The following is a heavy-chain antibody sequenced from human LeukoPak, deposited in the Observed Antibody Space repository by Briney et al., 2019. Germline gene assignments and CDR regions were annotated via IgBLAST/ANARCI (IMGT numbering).Heavy chain of an antibody. J-gene: IGHJ4*02. D-gene: IGHD3-22*01. CDR3: ARREYYDSNYYYYFY. Sequence: GESLKISCKGSGYSFTSYWIGWVRQMPGKGLEWMGIIYPGDSDTRYSPSFQGQVTISADKSISTAYLQWGGLKASDTAMYYCARREYYDSNYYYYFYWGQGTLVTVSS. CDR2: IYPGDSDT. CDR1: GYSFTSYW. V-gene: IGHV5-51*01.